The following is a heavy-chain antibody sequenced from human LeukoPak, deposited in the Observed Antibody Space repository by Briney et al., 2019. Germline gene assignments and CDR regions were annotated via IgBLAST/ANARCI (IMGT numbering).Heavy chain of an antibody. CDR2: ISYDGYHK. CDR3: AKGAGFGELFIDWYFDL. V-gene: IGHV3-30*18. J-gene: IGHJ2*01. D-gene: IGHD3-10*01. CDR1: RFTFTEYG. Sequence: PGRSLRLSCAASRFTFTEYGMHWVRQAPGRGLEWLAVISYDGYHKYYADSVKGRFTISRDNSKDTVYLQMDSLRTEDTAVYYCAKGAGFGELFIDWYFDLWGRGILVAVSS.